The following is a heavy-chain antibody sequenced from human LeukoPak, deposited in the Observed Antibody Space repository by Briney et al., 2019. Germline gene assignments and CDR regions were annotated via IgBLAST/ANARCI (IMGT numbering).Heavy chain of an antibody. CDR2: ISGGGGRT. CDR1: GFTFSSFA. CDR3: EILGATSVV. D-gene: IGHD1-26*01. Sequence: GGSLRLSCAASGFTFSSFAMSWVRQAPGKGLEWVSAISGGGGRTYYEDSVKSRFTISRDNYMNTLYVQMKSLRAEDTAVYYCEILGATSVVWGQGTLVTVSS. V-gene: IGHV3-23*01. J-gene: IGHJ4*02.